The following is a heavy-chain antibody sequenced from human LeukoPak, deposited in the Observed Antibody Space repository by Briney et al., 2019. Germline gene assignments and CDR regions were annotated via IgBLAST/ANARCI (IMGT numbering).Heavy chain of an antibody. CDR1: GGSFSGFY. V-gene: IGHV4-34*01. D-gene: IGHD3-10*01. CDR2: INHSGST. Sequence: SETLSLTCAVYGGSFSGFYWSWIRQPPGKGLEWIGEINHSGSTNYNPSLKSRVTISVDTSKNQFSLRLSSVTAADTAVYYCARERGYYDGSGSYDIYGMDIWGKGTTVTVSS. J-gene: IGHJ6*04. CDR3: ARERGYYDGSGSYDIYGMDI.